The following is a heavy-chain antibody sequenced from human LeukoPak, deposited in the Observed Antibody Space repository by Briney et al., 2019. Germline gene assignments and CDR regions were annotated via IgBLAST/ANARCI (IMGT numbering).Heavy chain of an antibody. CDR2: ISYDGSNK. V-gene: IGHV3-30*03. J-gene: IGHJ4*02. CDR3: VGGAGTDFDY. CDR1: GFTFSIYG. D-gene: IGHD1-26*01. Sequence: GGSLRLSCAASGFTFSIYGMHWVRQAPGKGLEWVAVISYDGSNKYYADAVKGRFTIYRDNSKNTLYLQMNSLRAEDTAVYYCVGGAGTDFDYWGQGTLVTVPS.